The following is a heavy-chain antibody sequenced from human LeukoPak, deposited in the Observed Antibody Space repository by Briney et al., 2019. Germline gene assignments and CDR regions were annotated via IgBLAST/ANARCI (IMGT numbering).Heavy chain of an antibody. V-gene: IGHV3-30*03. D-gene: IGHD4-17*01. CDR2: ISYDGSNK. Sequence: GSLRLSCAASGFTFSSYGMHWVRQAPGKGLEWVAVISYDGSNKYYADSVKGRFTISRDNSKNTLYLQMNSLRAEDMAVYYCARDLLNGDYDYWGQGTLVTVSS. CDR3: ARDLLNGDYDY. J-gene: IGHJ4*02. CDR1: GFTFSSYG.